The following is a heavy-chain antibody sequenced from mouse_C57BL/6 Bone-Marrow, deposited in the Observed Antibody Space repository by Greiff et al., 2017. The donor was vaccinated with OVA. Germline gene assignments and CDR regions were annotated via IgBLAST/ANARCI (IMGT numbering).Heavy chain of an antibody. J-gene: IGHJ3*01. CDR2: FYPGSGSI. Sequence: QVHVKQSGAELVKPGASVKLSCKASGYTFTEYTIPWVHQRSGQGLEWVGWFYPGSGSIKYHEKFKDRATLTADKSSSTVYMELSRLTSEDSAVYLCARHGSYYSNDGFAYWGQGTLVTVSA. CDR3: ARHGSYYSNDGFAY. D-gene: IGHD2-5*01. CDR1: GYTFTEYT. V-gene: IGHV1-62-2*01.